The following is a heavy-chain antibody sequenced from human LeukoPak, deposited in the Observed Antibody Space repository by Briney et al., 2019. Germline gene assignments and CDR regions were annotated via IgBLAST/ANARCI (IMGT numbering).Heavy chain of an antibody. D-gene: IGHD5-24*01. Sequence: PGGSLRLSCAASGFTFSSYGMSWVRQAPGKGLEWVSGLSGFGGSTYYADSVKGRFTISRDNSKKTLYLQMNSLRAEDTAVYYCAKALSAYRDGYNNRYYYHYMDVWGKGTTVTISS. CDR1: GFTFSSYG. CDR2: LSGFGGST. CDR3: AKALSAYRDGYNNRYYYHYMDV. V-gene: IGHV3-23*01. J-gene: IGHJ6*03.